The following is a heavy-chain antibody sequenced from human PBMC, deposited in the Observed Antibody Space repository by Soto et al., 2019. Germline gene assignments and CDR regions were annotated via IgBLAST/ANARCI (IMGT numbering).Heavy chain of an antibody. CDR3: ARSAATGLDY. CDR2: AHHSGRT. Sequence: QVQLQESGPGLVKPSGTLSLTCTVSGGSMSSSNWWNWVRQSPGKGLEWIGEAHHSGRTNYNPSLKSRVALSVHKSKNHFSLMLSSVTAADAAVYYCARSAATGLDYWGHGTLVTVSS. J-gene: IGHJ4*01. CDR1: GGSMSSSNW. D-gene: IGHD1-26*01. V-gene: IGHV4-4*02.